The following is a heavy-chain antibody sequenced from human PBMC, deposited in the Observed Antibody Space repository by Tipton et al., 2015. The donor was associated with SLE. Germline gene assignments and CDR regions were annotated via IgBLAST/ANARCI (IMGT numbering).Heavy chain of an antibody. CDR2: IYHSGST. V-gene: IGHV4-59*02. D-gene: IGHD5-18*01. J-gene: IGHJ3*02. Sequence: TLSLTCSVSGGSVTSHYWSWIRQPPGKGLEWIGEIYHSGSTNYNPSLRSRVTISLDKSKNQFSLQLSSVTAADTAVYYCARDLRGYNYGDHDAFDIWGQETMVTVSS. CDR1: GGSVTSHY. CDR3: ARDLRGYNYGDHDAFDI.